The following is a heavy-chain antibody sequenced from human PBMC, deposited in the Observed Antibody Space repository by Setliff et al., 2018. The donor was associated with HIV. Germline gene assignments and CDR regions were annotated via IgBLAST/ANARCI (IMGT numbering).Heavy chain of an antibody. CDR3: ARGGGYYKLDY. Sequence: SETLSLTCAVYGGSLSSSYWTWVRQAPGKGLEWVGEVFHSGSNNYNPSLKSRLTISVDKSKDQLSLKLTSVTAADTALYYCARGGGYYKLDYWGRGTLVTVSS. D-gene: IGHD3-10*01. CDR1: GGSLSSSY. J-gene: IGHJ4*02. V-gene: IGHV4-34*01. CDR2: VFHSGSN.